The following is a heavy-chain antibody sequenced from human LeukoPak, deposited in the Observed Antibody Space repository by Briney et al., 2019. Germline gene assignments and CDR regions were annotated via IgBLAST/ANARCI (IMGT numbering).Heavy chain of an antibody. D-gene: IGHD6-13*01. J-gene: IGHJ4*02. Sequence: NPGGSLRLSCAASRFTFSSYSMNWVRQASGKGLEWVSSISGSGNYIYYADSVKGRFTISRDNAKNSLYLQMNSLRAEDTAVYYCAGDLVQQQLVLEDRGYPYYFEHWGQGTLVTVSS. CDR1: RFTFSSYS. CDR2: ISGSGNYI. CDR3: AGDLVQQQLVLEDRGYPYYFEH. V-gene: IGHV3-21*01.